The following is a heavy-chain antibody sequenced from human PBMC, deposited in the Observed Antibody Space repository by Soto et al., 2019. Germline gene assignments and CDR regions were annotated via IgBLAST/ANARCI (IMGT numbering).Heavy chain of an antibody. Sequence: QVQLVQSGAEVKKPGASVKVSCKASGYTFTSYDINWVRQATGQGLEWMGWMTPDSGNTVYAQKFQGRVPMPRNTSISTAYMELSSLGSEDTAVSYWTRSHSSSWYVCDYWGQGTLVTVSS. CDR3: TRSHSSSWYVCDY. CDR2: MTPDSGNT. CDR1: GYTFTSYD. J-gene: IGHJ4*02. V-gene: IGHV1-8*01. D-gene: IGHD6-13*01.